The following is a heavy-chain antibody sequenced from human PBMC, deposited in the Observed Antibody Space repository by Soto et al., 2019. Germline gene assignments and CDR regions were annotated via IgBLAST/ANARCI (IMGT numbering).Heavy chain of an antibody. CDR2: TNHSGST. CDR3: AREYCSSTSCSYYYYYGMDV. D-gene: IGHD2-2*01. V-gene: IGHV4-34*01. Sequence: KPSETMSLTCAVYGGSVSGYYWSWIRQPPGKGLEWIGETNHSGSTNYNPSLKSRVTISVDTSKNQFSLKLSSVTAADTAVYYCAREYCSSTSCSYYYYYGMDVWGQGTTVTVS. CDR1: GGSVSGYY. J-gene: IGHJ6*02.